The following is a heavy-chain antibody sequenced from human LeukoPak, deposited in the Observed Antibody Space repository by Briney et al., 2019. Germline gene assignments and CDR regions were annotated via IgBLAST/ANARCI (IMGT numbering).Heavy chain of an antibody. J-gene: IGHJ4*02. V-gene: IGHV3-30*03. CDR1: GFTFSSYG. Sequence: GGSLRLSCAASGFTFSSYGMHWVRQAPGKGLEWVAVISYDGSNKYYADSVKGRFTISRDNTKNSVFLQMNGLKAEDTAVYYCARIQTSSGASHYYFDYWGQGSLVTVSS. D-gene: IGHD2-15*01. CDR2: ISYDGSNK. CDR3: ARIQTSSGASHYYFDY.